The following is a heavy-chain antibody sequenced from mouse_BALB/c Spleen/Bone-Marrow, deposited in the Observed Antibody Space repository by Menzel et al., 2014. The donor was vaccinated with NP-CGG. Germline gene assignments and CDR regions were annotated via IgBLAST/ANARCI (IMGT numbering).Heavy chain of an antibody. V-gene: IGHV1-26*01. J-gene: IGHJ1*01. CDR1: GYSFTGYY. D-gene: IGHD1-2*01. CDR2: FNPNNGGT. Sequence: VQLKESGPDLVKPGASVKISCKASGYSFTGYYMHWVKQSHGKSLEWIGRFNPNNGGTSCNQKFKGKAILTVDKSSSTAYMELRSLTSKDSAVYYCARDYGSVGWYFDVWGAGTTVTVSS. CDR3: ARDYGSVGWYFDV.